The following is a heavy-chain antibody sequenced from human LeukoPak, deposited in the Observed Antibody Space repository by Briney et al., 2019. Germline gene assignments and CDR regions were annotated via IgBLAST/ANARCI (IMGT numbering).Heavy chain of an antibody. CDR3: ATMFRSGSYPYYYYAMDV. D-gene: IGHD1-26*01. CDR2: ISYDGSNK. Sequence: SCKASGYTFTGYYMHWVRQAPGKGLEWVAVISYDGSNKYYADSVKGRFTISRDNSKNTLYLQMNSLRAEDTAVYYCATMFRSGSYPYYYYAMDVWGQGTTVTVSS. J-gene: IGHJ6*02. V-gene: IGHV3-30*03. CDR1: GYTFTGYY.